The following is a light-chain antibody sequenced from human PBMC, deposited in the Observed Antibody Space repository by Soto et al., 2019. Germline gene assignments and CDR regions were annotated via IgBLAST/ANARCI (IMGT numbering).Light chain of an antibody. Sequence: EVVLTQSPGTLSLFPGERATLSCGASQSVTSNYLAWYQQKPGQAPRLLIYGASTRATGIPDRFSGSGSGTDFTLSISRLEPADFAVYYCQHYGNSVTFGGGTKVEIK. V-gene: IGKV3-20*01. CDR2: GAS. J-gene: IGKJ4*01. CDR3: QHYGNSVT. CDR1: QSVTSNY.